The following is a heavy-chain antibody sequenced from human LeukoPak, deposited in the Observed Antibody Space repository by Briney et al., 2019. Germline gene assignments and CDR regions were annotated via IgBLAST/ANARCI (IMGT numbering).Heavy chain of an antibody. CDR1: GYSFTGYY. J-gene: IGHJ4*02. D-gene: IGHD3-22*01. CDR3: ARVINYYDSNGYLYYFDY. Sequence: GASVKVSCKASGYSFTGYYIHWVRQAPGQGLEWMGWINPNSGATNYAQKFQGRVTMTRDTSISTAYMELDRLRSDDTAVYYCARVINYYDSNGYLYYFDYWGQGTLVTVSS. CDR2: INPNSGAT. V-gene: IGHV1-2*02.